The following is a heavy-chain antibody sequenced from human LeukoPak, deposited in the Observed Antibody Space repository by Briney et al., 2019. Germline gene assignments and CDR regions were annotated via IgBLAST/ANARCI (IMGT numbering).Heavy chain of an antibody. J-gene: IGHJ4*02. V-gene: IGHV3-23*01. CDR3: ANGGVAAAGSNFDY. CDR1: GFIFSSYA. CDR2: ISSSGDTI. D-gene: IGHD6-13*01. Sequence: GGSLRLSCAASGFIFSSYAINWVRQAPGKGLEWVSYISSSGDTIYYADSVKGRFTISRDNSKNTLYLQMNSLRVEDTAVYYCANGGVAAAGSNFDYRGQGTLVTVSS.